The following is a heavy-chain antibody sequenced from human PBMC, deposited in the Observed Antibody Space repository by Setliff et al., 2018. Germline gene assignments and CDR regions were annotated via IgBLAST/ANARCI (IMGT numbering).Heavy chain of an antibody. CDR3: ARYRNYFDSSGQTQYYFDY. CDR1: GDSFSGYF. D-gene: IGHD3-22*01. Sequence: SETLSLTCAVYGDSFSGYFWTWIRQPPGKGLEWIGDIDQSGSTNYNPSLKSRLTISVDTSKNQFSLNLNSVTAADTAVYYCARYRNYFDSSGQTQYYFDYWGQGTLVTVSS. CDR2: IDQSGST. V-gene: IGHV4-34*10. J-gene: IGHJ4*02.